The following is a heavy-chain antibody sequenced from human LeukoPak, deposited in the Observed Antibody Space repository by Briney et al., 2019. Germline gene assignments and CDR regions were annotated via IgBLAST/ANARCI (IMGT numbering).Heavy chain of an antibody. CDR2: IYYSGST. V-gene: IGHV4-39*07. CDR1: GGSISSSSYY. J-gene: IGHJ4*02. CDR3: ARSSGVGAPWYFDY. D-gene: IGHD1-26*01. Sequence: SETLSLTCTVSGGSISSSSYYWGWIRQPPEKGLEWIGSIYYSGSTYYNPSLKSRVTISVDTSKNQFSLKLSSVTAADTAVYYCARSSGVGAPWYFDYWGQGTLVTVSS.